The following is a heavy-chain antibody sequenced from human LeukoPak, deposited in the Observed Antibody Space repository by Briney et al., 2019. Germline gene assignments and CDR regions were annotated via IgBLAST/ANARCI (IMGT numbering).Heavy chain of an antibody. CDR1: GFTFSSYA. V-gene: IGHV3-23*01. CDR3: AKARTRWTMVRGVPYMDV. D-gene: IGHD3-10*01. CDR2: ISDSSGST. Sequence: GGSLRLSCAASGFTFSSYAMSWVRQAPGKGLEWVSTISDSSGSTYYADSVKGRFTISRDNSKNTLYLQMNSLRAEETAEYYCAKARTRWTMVRGVPYMDVWGKGTTVTVSS. J-gene: IGHJ6*03.